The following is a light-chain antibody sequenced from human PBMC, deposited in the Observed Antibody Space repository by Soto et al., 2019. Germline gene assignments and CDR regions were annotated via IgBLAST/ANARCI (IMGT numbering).Light chain of an antibody. J-gene: IGLJ2*01. CDR3: AAWDDSLNGPHVV. Sequence: QSVLTQPPSASGTPGQRVTISCSGSSSNIGSNTVNWYQQLPGTAPKLLIYSNNQRPSGVPDRFSGSKSGTSASLAISGLQSEDEADHYCAAWDDSLNGPHVVFGGGTQLTVL. V-gene: IGLV1-44*01. CDR1: SSNIGSNT. CDR2: SNN.